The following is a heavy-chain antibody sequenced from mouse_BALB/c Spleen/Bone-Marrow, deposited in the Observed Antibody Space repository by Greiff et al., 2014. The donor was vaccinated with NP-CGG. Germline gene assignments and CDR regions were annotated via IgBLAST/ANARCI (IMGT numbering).Heavy chain of an antibody. V-gene: IGHV4-1*02. J-gene: IGHJ2*01. Sequence: EVKVVESGGGLVRPGGSLKLSCAASGFDFSRYWMSWVRQAPGKGPEWIGEINPDSRTINYSPSLKDKFIISRDNAKNTLYLQMSKVRSEDTALYYCARQGYYGRSDYWGQGTTLTVSS. CDR3: ARQGYYGRSDY. CDR1: GFDFSRYW. D-gene: IGHD1-1*01. CDR2: INPDSRTI.